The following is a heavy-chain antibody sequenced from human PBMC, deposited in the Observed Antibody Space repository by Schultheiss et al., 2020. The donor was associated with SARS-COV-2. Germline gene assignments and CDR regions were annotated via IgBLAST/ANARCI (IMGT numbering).Heavy chain of an antibody. CDR2: IYYSGST. D-gene: IGHD5-18*01. V-gene: IGHV4-30-4*01. Sequence: SETLSLTCTVSGGSISSGDYSWSWIRQSPEKGLEWIGYIYYSGSTYYNPSLKSRVTMSVDTSKNQFSLKLSSVTAADTAVYYCARDRIQLWPRGGFDPWGQGTLVTVSS. CDR1: GGSISSGDYS. J-gene: IGHJ5*02. CDR3: ARDRIQLWPRGGFDP.